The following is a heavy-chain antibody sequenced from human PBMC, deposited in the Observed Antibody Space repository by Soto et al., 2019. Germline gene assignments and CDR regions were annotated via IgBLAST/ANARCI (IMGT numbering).Heavy chain of an antibody. D-gene: IGHD6-19*01. CDR3: ARVGLAVAGTVGSDAFDI. CDR1: GGYFSGYY. V-gene: IGHV4-34*01. CDR2: INHSGST. J-gene: IGHJ3*02. Sequence: PSETLSLTCPVYGGYFSGYYWSWIRQPPGKGLEWIGEINHSGSTNYNPSLKSRVTISVDTSKNQFSLKLSSVTAADTAVYYCARVGLAVAGTVGSDAFDIWGQGTMVTVSS.